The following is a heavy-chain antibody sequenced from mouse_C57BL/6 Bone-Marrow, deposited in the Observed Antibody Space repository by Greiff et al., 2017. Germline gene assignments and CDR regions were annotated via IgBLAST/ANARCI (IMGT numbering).Heavy chain of an antibody. V-gene: IGHV1-7*01. CDR1: GYTFTSYW. CDR2: INPSSGYT. D-gene: IGHD1-1*01. Sequence: VQLQQSGAELAKPGASVKLSCKASGYTFTSYWMHWVKQRPGQGLEWIGYINPSSGYTKYNQKFKDKATLTADKSSSTAYMQLSSLTYEDSAVYYCASPITTVVALYYAMDYWGQGTSVTVSS. CDR3: ASPITTVVALYYAMDY. J-gene: IGHJ4*01.